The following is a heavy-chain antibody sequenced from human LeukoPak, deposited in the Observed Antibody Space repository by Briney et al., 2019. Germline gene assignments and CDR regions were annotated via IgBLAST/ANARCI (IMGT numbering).Heavy chain of an antibody. D-gene: IGHD1-20*01. Sequence: SETLSLTCTVSGGSISGYYWSWIRQPAGKGLEWIGRIYTSGSTNYNPSLKSRVTMSVDTSKNQFSLKLSSVTAADTAVYYCARDPSRITGTGNWFDPWGQGTLVTVSS. CDR3: ARDPSRITGTGNWFDP. CDR2: IYTSGST. V-gene: IGHV4-4*07. CDR1: GGSISGYY. J-gene: IGHJ5*02.